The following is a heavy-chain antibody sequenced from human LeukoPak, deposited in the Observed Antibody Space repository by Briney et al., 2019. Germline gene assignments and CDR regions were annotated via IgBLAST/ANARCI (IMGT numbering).Heavy chain of an antibody. J-gene: IGHJ5*02. CDR3: ARRFGPNWFDP. V-gene: IGHV4-59*01. CDR1: GGSISSYY. Sequence: SSETLSLTCTVSGGSISSYYWSWIRQPPGKGLEWIGYIYYSGSTNYNPFLKSRVTISVDTSKNQFSLKLSSVTAADTAVYYCARRFGPNWFDPWGQGTLVTVSS. CDR2: IYYSGST. D-gene: IGHD3-10*01.